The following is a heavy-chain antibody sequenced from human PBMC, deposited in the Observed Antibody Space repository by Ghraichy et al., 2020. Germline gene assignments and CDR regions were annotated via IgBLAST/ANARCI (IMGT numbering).Heavy chain of an antibody. J-gene: IGHJ4*02. V-gene: IGHV1-2*02. D-gene: IGHD1-26*01. CDR1: GYTFTDFY. CDR2: INPKSGGT. Sequence: ASVKVSCKASGYTFTDFYMHWVRQAPGQGLECMGWINPKSGGTIYAQRFQGRVTMTRDTSINTAYMELSGLRSDDTAVYYCATGGSNHFDYWGQGTLVTVSS. CDR3: ATGGSNHFDY.